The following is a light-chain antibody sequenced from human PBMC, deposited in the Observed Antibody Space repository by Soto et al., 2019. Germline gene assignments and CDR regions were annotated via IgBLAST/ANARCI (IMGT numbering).Light chain of an antibody. V-gene: IGLV2-14*01. CDR1: NSDVGGYDF. CDR2: EVT. CDR3: GSYSSTTTREV. Sequence: QSPRAQAAYVSGSPGQSITISCTRANSDVGGYDFVSWYQHHPGTPPKLIIYEVTHRPSGVSHRFSGSKYASTASLTISGLQVEDEADYFCGSYSSTTTREVFGTGTKVTVL. J-gene: IGLJ1*01.